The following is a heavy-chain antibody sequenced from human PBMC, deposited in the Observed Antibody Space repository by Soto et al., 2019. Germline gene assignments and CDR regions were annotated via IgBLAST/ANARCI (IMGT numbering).Heavy chain of an antibody. J-gene: IGHJ5*02. Sequence: ASVKVSCKASGYTFTTYAMHWVRQAPGQRLEWMGWINAGNGNTKYSQKFQGRVTITRDTSASTAYMELSSLRYEDTAVYYCARGGFCRSTSCSNWFDPWGQGTLVTVSS. D-gene: IGHD2-2*01. V-gene: IGHV1-3*01. CDR1: GYTFTTYA. CDR2: INAGNGNT. CDR3: ARGGFCRSTSCSNWFDP.